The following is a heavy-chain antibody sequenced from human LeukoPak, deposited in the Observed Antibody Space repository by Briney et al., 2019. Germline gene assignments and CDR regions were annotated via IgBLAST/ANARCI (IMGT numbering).Heavy chain of an antibody. CDR3: AKGPVGGLPEDYYFDY. CDR1: GITFSSYA. CDR2: FSGSGCST. J-gene: IGHJ4*02. V-gene: IGHV3-23*01. Sequence: PGGSLRLSCAASGITFSSYAMSWGRQAPGKGREWVAAFSGSGCSTYYADTVKGRFTISRDNSKNTLYLQMNSLRAEDTAVYSCAKGPVGGLPEDYYFDYWGQGTLVTVSS. D-gene: IGHD6-25*01.